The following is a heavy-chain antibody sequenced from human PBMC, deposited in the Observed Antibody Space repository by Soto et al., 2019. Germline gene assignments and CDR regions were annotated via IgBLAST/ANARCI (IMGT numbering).Heavy chain of an antibody. CDR2: TTPNSGDT. Sequence: ASVKVSCKASGYTFTSYDINWVRQAPGQGLEWVGWTTPNSGDTGYAQTFQGRVTLTRDTSRSTAYMELSSLTSEDTAVYYCARNLYNTGSFDHWGQGTLVTVSS. D-gene: IGHD1-20*01. CDR3: ARNLYNTGSFDH. CDR1: GYTFTSYD. V-gene: IGHV1-8*02. J-gene: IGHJ4*02.